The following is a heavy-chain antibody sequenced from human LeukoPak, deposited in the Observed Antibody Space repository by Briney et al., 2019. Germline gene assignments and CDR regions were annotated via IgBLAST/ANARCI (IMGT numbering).Heavy chain of an antibody. CDR3: ARTGMTTDNWFDP. D-gene: IGHD4-11*01. CDR1: GYSIISDYY. Sequence: SETLSLTCTVSGYSIISDYYWGWIRQPPGKELEWIGSIYHTGTTYNPSLKSRVTISVDTSKNQFSLKLSSVTAADTAVYYCARTGMTTDNWFDPWGQGTLVTVSS. CDR2: IYHTGTT. V-gene: IGHV4-38-2*02. J-gene: IGHJ5*02.